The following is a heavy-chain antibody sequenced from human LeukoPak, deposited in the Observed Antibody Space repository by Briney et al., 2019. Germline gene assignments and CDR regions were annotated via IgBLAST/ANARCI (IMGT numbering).Heavy chain of an antibody. Sequence: PGGSLRLSCVASGLSFTNKAMHWVRQAPGEGLEWMSYISLDGKNESYADSVRGRFTISRDNSRNTVYLQMNSLRPEDTAVYYCAAHLGSGWHLDYWGQGIRVTVSP. J-gene: IGHJ4*02. D-gene: IGHD6-19*01. CDR1: GLSFTNKA. CDR3: AAHLGSGWHLDY. CDR2: ISLDGKNE. V-gene: IGHV3-30*04.